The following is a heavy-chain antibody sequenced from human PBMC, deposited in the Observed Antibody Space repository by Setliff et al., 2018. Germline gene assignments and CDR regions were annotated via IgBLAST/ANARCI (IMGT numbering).Heavy chain of an antibody. CDR1: GGSISSSSYY. J-gene: IGHJ4*02. CDR3: ARGGYSRGPPVYYFDY. D-gene: IGHD5-12*01. V-gene: IGHV4-39*07. Sequence: SETLSLTCTVSGGSISSSSYYWGWIRQPPGKGLEWIGSIYYSGITYYNQSLKSRVTISVDTSKNQFSLKLSSVTAADTAVYYCARGGYSRGPPVYYFDYWGQGTLVTVSS. CDR2: IYYSGIT.